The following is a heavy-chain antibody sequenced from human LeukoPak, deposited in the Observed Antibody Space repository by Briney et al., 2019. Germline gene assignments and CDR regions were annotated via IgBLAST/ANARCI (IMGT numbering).Heavy chain of an antibody. J-gene: IGHJ4*02. Sequence: SETLSLTCSVSGGSNSPYYWSWIRQPPGKGLEWIGYIFYSGITTYNPSLKSRVSISLDSSKNQFFLRLTSVTAADTAIYYCARAETLAAIYFDFWGQGRLVTVSS. CDR2: IFYSGIT. V-gene: IGHV4-59*01. CDR1: GGSNSPYY. D-gene: IGHD6-25*01. CDR3: ARAETLAAIYFDF.